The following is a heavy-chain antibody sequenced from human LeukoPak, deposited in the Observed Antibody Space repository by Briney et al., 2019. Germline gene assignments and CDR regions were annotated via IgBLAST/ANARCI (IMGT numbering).Heavy chain of an antibody. J-gene: IGHJ5*02. CDR3: ARDKVGGVVAASPFDP. V-gene: IGHV3-30*02. D-gene: IGHD2-15*01. CDR2: IRYDGSNK. CDR1: GFTFSSYG. Sequence: GGSLRLSCAASGFTFSSYGMHWVRQAPGKGLEWVAFIRYDGSNKYYADSVKGRFTISRDNSKNTLYLQMNSLRAEDTAVYYCARDKVGGVVAASPFDPWGQGTLVTVSS.